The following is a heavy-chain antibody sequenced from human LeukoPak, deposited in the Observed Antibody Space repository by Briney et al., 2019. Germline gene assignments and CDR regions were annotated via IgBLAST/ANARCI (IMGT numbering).Heavy chain of an antibody. CDR3: ATGPKWELPRGKAFDY. J-gene: IGHJ4*02. D-gene: IGHD1-26*01. Sequence: GASVKVSCKVSGYTLTELSMHWVRQAPGKGLEWMGGFDPEDGETIYAQKFQGRVTMTEDTSTDTAYMELSSLRSEDTAVYYCATGPKWELPRGKAFDYWGQGTLVTVSS. V-gene: IGHV1-24*01. CDR1: GYTLTELS. CDR2: FDPEDGET.